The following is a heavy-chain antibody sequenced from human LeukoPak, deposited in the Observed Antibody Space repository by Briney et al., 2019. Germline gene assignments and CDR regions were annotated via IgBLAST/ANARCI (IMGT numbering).Heavy chain of an antibody. J-gene: IGHJ4*02. V-gene: IGHV4-30-4*01. CDR1: GGSISSGDYY. CDR2: IYYSGST. D-gene: IGHD4-23*01. CDR3: ARDSQTTVLTALSL. Sequence: SETLSLTCAVSGGSISSGDYYWSWIRQPPGKGLEWIGYIYYSGSTNYNPSLKSRVTISVDTSKNQFSLKLSSVTAADTAVYYCARDSQTTVLTALSLWGQGTPVTVSS.